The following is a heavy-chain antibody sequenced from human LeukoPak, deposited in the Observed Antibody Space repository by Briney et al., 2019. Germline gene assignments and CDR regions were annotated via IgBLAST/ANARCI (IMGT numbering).Heavy chain of an antibody. CDR3: ASQTPRRLPIAVADYFDY. Sequence: PGGSLRLSCAASGFTFSSYAISWVRQAPGKGLEWVSFISSSSSYIYYADSMKGRFTISRDNAKNSLYLQMNSLRAEDTAVYYCASQTPRRLPIAVADYFDYWGQGTLVTVSS. V-gene: IGHV3-21*01. CDR1: GFTFSSYA. D-gene: IGHD6-19*01. CDR2: ISSSSSYI. J-gene: IGHJ4*02.